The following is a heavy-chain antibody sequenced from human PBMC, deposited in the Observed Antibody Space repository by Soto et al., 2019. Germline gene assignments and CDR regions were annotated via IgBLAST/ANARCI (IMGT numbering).Heavy chain of an antibody. CDR2: IYYSGST. V-gene: IGHV4-39*01. Sequence: SETLSLTCTVSGGSISSSSYYWGWIRQPPGKGLEWIGSIYYSGSTYYNPSLKSRVTISVDTSKNQFSLKLSSVTAADTVVYYCARLAVAGTLDYWGQGTLVTVSS. J-gene: IGHJ4*02. CDR3: ARLAVAGTLDY. CDR1: GGSISSSSYY. D-gene: IGHD6-19*01.